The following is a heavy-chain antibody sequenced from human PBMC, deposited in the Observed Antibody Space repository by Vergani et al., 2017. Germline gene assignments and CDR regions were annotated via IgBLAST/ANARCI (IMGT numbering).Heavy chain of an antibody. CDR1: GGSISSYY. CDR2: IYYSGST. J-gene: IGHJ4*02. D-gene: IGHD4-17*01. V-gene: IGHV4-59*01. Sequence: QVQLQESGPGLVKPSETLSLTCTVSGGSISSYYWSWIRQPPGKGLEWIGYIYYSGSTNYNPSLKSRVTISVDTSKNQFSLKLSSVTAADTAVYYCARGLSGGGDYGDYVGPHYFDYWGQGTLVTVSS. CDR3: ARGLSGGGDYGDYVGPHYFDY.